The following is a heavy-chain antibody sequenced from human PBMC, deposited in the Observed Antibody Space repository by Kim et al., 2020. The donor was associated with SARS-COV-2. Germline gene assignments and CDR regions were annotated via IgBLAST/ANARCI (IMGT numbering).Heavy chain of an antibody. CDR1: GFTFSSYA. V-gene: IGHV3-23*01. D-gene: IGHD3-3*01. J-gene: IGHJ1*01. CDR2: ISGSGGST. Sequence: GGSLRLSCAASGFTFSSYAMSWVRQAPGKGLEWVSAISGSGGSTYYADSVKGRFTISRDNSKNTLYLQMNSLRAEDTAVYYCAKDNENRITIFGVVIIPVAEYFQHWGQGTLVTVSS. CDR3: AKDNENRITIFGVVIIPVAEYFQH.